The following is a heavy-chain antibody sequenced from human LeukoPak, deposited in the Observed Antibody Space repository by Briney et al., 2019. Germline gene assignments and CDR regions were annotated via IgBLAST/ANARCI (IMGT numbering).Heavy chain of an antibody. CDR1: GGSISSYY. Sequence: PSETLSLTCTVSGGSISSYYWSWIRQPPGKGLEWIGYIYYSGSANYNPSLKSRVTISVDSSKNQFSLKLSSVTAADTAVYYCASSSPGYYYYYGMDVWGQGTTVTVSS. CDR2: IYYSGSA. J-gene: IGHJ6*02. D-gene: IGHD2-2*01. V-gene: IGHV4-59*08. CDR3: ASSSPGYYYYYGMDV.